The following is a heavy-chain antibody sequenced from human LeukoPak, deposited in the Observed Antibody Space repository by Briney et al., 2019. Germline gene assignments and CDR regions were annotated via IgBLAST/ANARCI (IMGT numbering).Heavy chain of an antibody. D-gene: IGHD3-3*01. CDR2: IYSGGST. CDR1: GFSVSSNY. J-gene: IGHJ4*02. CDR3: ARGGDFWSGYTHFDY. Sequence: GGSLRLSCAASGFSVSSNYMGWVRQAPGKGREWVSVIYSGGSTYYADSVKGRLTISRDNSKNTLYLQMNSLGAEDTAVYCWARGGDFWSGYTHFDYWGQGTLVTVSS. V-gene: IGHV3-53*01.